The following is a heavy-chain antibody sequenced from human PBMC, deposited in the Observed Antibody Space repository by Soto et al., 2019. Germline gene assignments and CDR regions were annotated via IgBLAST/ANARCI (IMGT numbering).Heavy chain of an antibody. V-gene: IGHV3-48*02. D-gene: IGHD3-22*01. CDR1: GFTFSSYS. CDR3: GGDSSGYYYPDVFDI. CDR2: ISSSSSTI. Sequence: EVQLVESGGGLVQPGGSLRLSCAASGFTFSSYSMNWVRQAPGKGPEWVSYISSSSSTIYYADSVKGRFTISRDNAKNSLYLQMNSLRDEDTAVYYCGGDSSGYYYPDVFDIWGQGTMVTVSS. J-gene: IGHJ3*02.